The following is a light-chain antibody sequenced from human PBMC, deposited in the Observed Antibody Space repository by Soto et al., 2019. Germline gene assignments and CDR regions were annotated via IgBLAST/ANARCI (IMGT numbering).Light chain of an antibody. CDR1: QSVSIS. V-gene: IGKV3-11*01. Sequence: IVLAHSPATLSLSPWERATLSCRASQSVSISLAWYQQKPGQAPRLLIYDASNRATGVPARFSGSGSGTDFTLTISSLEPEDFAVYYCQQRSNWSLSDFGGGTKVDIK. CDR2: DAS. J-gene: IGKJ4*01. CDR3: QQRSNWSLSD.